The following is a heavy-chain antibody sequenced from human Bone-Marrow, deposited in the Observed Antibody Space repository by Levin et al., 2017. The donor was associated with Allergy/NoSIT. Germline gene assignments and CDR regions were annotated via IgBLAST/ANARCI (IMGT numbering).Heavy chain of an antibody. CDR3: ARLGYYYEASGYSIDY. D-gene: IGHD3-22*01. Sequence: SQILSLTCTVSGDSISSSDYYWGWIRQTPGKGLEWIGSIYYSGSTNYKPSLKSRVTITVDTFKNQFSLRLGSVTATDTAVYYCARLGYYYEASGYSIDYWGQGTLVTVSA. CDR1: GDSISSSDYY. J-gene: IGHJ4*02. V-gene: IGHV4-39*01. CDR2: IYYSGST.